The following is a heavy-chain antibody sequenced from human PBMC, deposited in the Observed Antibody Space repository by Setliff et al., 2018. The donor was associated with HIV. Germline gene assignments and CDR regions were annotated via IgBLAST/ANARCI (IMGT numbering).Heavy chain of an antibody. V-gene: IGHV3-21*04. CDR3: AKRRVCNTSCYIVDYMNV. CDR1: GFTFSSYS. D-gene: IGHD2-21*01. CDR2: ISSSSTYI. J-gene: IGHJ6*03. Sequence: PGGSLRLSCAASGFTFSSYSMNWVRQAPGKGLEWVSSISSSSTYINYADSVKGRFTISRDNAKNSLYLQMNSLRAEDTAIYYCAKRRVCNTSCYIVDYMNVWGKGTTVTVSS.